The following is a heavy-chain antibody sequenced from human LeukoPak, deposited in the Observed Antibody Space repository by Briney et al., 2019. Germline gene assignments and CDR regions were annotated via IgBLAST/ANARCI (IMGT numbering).Heavy chain of an antibody. CDR1: GGSFSGYY. CDR3: ARGSRRSSWKWFDP. CDR2: INHSGST. Sequence: PSETLSLTCAVYGGSFSGYYWSWIRQPPGKGLEWIGEINHSGSTNYSPSLKSRVTISVDTSKNQFSLKLSSVTAADTAVYYCARGSRRSSWKWFDPWGQGTLVTVSS. D-gene: IGHD6-13*01. J-gene: IGHJ5*02. V-gene: IGHV4-34*01.